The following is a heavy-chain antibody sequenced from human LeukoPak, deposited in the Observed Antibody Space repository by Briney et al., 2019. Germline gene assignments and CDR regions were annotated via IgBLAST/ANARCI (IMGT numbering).Heavy chain of an antibody. CDR2: ITPIFGTA. CDR1: GGTFSSYA. Sequence: SSVKVSCKASGGTFSSYAISWVRQAPGQGLEWMGGITPIFGTANYAQKFQGRVTITADESTSTAYMELSSLRSEDTAVYYCARGIEQQLETLYYWGQGTLVTVSS. D-gene: IGHD6-13*01. J-gene: IGHJ4*02. CDR3: ARGIEQQLETLYY. V-gene: IGHV1-69*01.